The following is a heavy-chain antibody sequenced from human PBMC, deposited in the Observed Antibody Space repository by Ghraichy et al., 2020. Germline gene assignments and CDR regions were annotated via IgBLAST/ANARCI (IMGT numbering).Heavy chain of an antibody. V-gene: IGHV3-21*01. CDR1: GLTFSSYS. Sequence: GGSLRLSCAASGLTFSSYSMSWVRRAPGKGLEWVSSIDSSSSYIYYADSLKGRFTISRDNAKNSLYLQMNSLRAEDTGIYYCARDWGYCSGGRCYSDAFDIWGQGTMVTVSS. D-gene: IGHD2-15*01. CDR2: IDSSSSYI. J-gene: IGHJ3*02. CDR3: ARDWGYCSGGRCYSDAFDI.